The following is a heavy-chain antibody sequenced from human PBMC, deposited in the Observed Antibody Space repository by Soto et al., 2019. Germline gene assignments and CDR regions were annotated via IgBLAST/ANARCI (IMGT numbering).Heavy chain of an antibody. CDR1: GFTFSTYG. J-gene: IGHJ4*02. CDR2: ISYDGRNE. D-gene: IGHD4-17*01. Sequence: QVQLVESGGGVVQPGRSLRLSCAASGFTFSTYGMHWVRQAPGKGLEWVAVISYDGRNEYYAESVKGRFTISRVNYKNTLYLQMTSLRAEDTALYYCAKDHLMTTVTTVGYWGQGALVTVSS. V-gene: IGHV3-30*18. CDR3: AKDHLMTTVTTVGY.